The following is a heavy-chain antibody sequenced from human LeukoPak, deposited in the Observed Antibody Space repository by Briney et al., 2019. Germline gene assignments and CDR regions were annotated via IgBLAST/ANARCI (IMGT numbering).Heavy chain of an antibody. J-gene: IGHJ6*03. CDR1: GFTFSSYA. V-gene: IGHV3-23*01. CDR2: ITGSGSGT. D-gene: IGHD1-1*01. CDR3: ARYRTGTTSYYYYYYMDV. Sequence: GGSLRLSCAASGFTFSSYAMSWVRQAPGKGLEWVSGITGSGSGTYYADSVKGQFTTSRDNAENTLYLQMNSLRVEDTAVYYCARYRTGTTSYYYYYYMDVWGKGTTVTISS.